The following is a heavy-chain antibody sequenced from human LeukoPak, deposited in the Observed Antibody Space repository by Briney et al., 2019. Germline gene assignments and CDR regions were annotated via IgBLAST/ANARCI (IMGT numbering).Heavy chain of an antibody. J-gene: IGHJ4*02. Sequence: GGSLRPSCAASGFTFSDYYMSWIRQAPGKGLEWVSYISSSGSTIYYADSVKGRFTISRDNAKNSLYLQMNSLRAEDTAVYYCARVDSYGPNYYFDYWGQGTLVTVSS. CDR2: ISSSGSTI. D-gene: IGHD5-18*01. CDR1: GFTFSDYY. V-gene: IGHV3-11*01. CDR3: ARVDSYGPNYYFDY.